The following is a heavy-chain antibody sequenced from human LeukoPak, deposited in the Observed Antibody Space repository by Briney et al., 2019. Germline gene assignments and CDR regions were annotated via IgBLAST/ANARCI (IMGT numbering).Heavy chain of an antibody. V-gene: IGHV1-58*02. D-gene: IGHD3-9*01. J-gene: IGHJ3*02. CDR3: AASGGYYDILTGDGEDAFDI. CDR2: IVVGSGNT. CDR1: GFTFTSSA. Sequence: ASVKVSCKASGFTFTSSAMQWVRQARGQRLEWIGWIVVGSGNTNYAQKFQERVTITRDMSTSTAYMELSSLRSEDTAVYYCAASGGYYDILTGDGEDAFDIWGQGTMVTVSS.